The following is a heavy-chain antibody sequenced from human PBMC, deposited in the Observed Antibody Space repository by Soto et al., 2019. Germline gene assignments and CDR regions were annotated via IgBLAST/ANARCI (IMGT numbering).Heavy chain of an antibody. V-gene: IGHV4-39*01. CDR3: ATTLSRLFTWFDP. Sequence: SETLSLTCTVSGGSISSSTYYWGWIRQPPGKGLEWIGSIYYSGTAYYNPSLRSRVTLSVDTSKNQFSLKLSSVTAADPAVYYCATTLSRLFTWFDPWGQGTLVTVSS. D-gene: IGHD3-3*01. J-gene: IGHJ5*02. CDR1: GGSISSSTYY. CDR2: IYYSGTA.